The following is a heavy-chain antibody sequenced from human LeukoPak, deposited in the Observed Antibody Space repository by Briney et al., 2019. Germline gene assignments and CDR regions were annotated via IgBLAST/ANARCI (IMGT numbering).Heavy chain of an antibody. Sequence: ASVKVSCKASGYTFTSYYMHWVRQAPGQGLEWMGIINPSGGSTSYAQKFQGRVTMTRDTSTSTVYVELSSLRSEDTAVYYCASSANYYDSSGHLDYWGQGTLVTVSS. J-gene: IGHJ4*02. CDR3: ASSANYYDSSGHLDY. CDR1: GYTFTSYY. V-gene: IGHV1-46*01. CDR2: INPSGGST. D-gene: IGHD3-22*01.